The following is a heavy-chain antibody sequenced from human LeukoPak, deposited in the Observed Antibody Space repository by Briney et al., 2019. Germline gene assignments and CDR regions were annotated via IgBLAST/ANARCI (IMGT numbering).Heavy chain of an antibody. D-gene: IGHD3-10*01. V-gene: IGHV3-48*03. Sequence: PGGSLRLSCAAAGFTFSSYEMNWVRQAPGKGLEGVSYISSSGSTIYYADSVKGRFTISRDNAKNSLYLQMNSLRAEDTAVYYCARDRLREWFGELSFDYWGQGTLVTVSS. CDR2: ISSSGSTI. J-gene: IGHJ4*02. CDR1: GFTFSSYE. CDR3: ARDRLREWFGELSFDY.